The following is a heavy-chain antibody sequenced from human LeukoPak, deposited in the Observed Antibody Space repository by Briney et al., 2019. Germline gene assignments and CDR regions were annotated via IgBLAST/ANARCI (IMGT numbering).Heavy chain of an antibody. CDR1: GGSISSSSYY. CDR2: IYYSGST. D-gene: IGHD2-2*01. V-gene: IGHV4-39*01. J-gene: IGHJ4*02. CDR3: ARRQSTYCSSTSCYRRDVDY. Sequence: PSETLSLTCTVSGGSISSSSYYWGWTRQPPGKGLEWIGSIYYSGSTYYNPSLKSRVTISVDTSKNQFSLKLSSVTAADTAVYYRARRQSTYCSSTSCYRRDVDYWGQGTLVTVSS.